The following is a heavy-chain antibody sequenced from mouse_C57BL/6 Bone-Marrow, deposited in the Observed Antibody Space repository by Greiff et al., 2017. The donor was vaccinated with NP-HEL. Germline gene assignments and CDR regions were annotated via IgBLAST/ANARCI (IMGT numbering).Heavy chain of an antibody. CDR3: AREAYYSNFYAMDY. CDR1: GYTFTSYW. V-gene: IGHV1-69*01. D-gene: IGHD2-5*01. Sequence: QVQLQQPGAELVMPGASVKLSCKASGYTFTSYWMHWVKQRPGQGLEWIGEIDPSDSYTNYNQKFKGKSILTVDKSSSTAYMQLSSLTSEDSAVYYCAREAYYSNFYAMDYWGQGTSVTVSS. J-gene: IGHJ4*01. CDR2: IDPSDSYT.